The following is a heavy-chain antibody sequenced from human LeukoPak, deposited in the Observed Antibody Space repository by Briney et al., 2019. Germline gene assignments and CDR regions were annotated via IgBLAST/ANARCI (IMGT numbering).Heavy chain of an antibody. CDR1: VYTFTGYY. V-gene: IGHV1-2*02. CDR2: INPNSGGT. D-gene: IGHD3-10*01. CDR3: ARELWFGESHYYGMDV. Sequence: GASVKVSCKASVYTFTGYYMHWVRQAPGQGLEWMGWINPNSGGTNYAQKFQGRATMTRDTSISTAYMELSRLRSDDSAVYYCARELWFGESHYYGMDVWGQGTTVTVSS. J-gene: IGHJ6*02.